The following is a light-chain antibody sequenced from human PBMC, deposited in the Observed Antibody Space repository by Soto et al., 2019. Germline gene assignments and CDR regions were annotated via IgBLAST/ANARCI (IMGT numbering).Light chain of an antibody. CDR1: QTVSRNY. Sequence: MVLTQSPGTLSLSPWEGVTLSCSSSQTVSRNYLDWYQQKPGLAPRLIMYHGSRRAAGTPDRFSGSGSGTDFTLTISRLEPEDFAVYYCQQYVSSPWTFGQGTKVDIK. CDR2: HGS. J-gene: IGKJ1*01. V-gene: IGKV3-20*01. CDR3: QQYVSSPWT.